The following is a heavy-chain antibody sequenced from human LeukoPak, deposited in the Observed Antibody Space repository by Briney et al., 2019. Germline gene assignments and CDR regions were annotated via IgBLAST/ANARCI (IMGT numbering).Heavy chain of an antibody. D-gene: IGHD6-6*01. Sequence: GESLKISCQGSGYAFVTYWIAWVRQMPGKGLEWMGIIYPDDSDVSYSPSFQGQVTISVDKSISTAYLQWSSLKASDTAMYYCARHGYSSSSNADYWGQGTLVTVSS. J-gene: IGHJ4*02. CDR1: GYAFVTYW. CDR2: IYPDDSDV. CDR3: ARHGYSSSSNADY. V-gene: IGHV5-51*01.